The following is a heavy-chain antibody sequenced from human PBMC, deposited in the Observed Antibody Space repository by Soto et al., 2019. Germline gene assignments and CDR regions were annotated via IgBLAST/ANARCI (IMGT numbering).Heavy chain of an antibody. CDR3: ARGGLQPFDH. CDR1: GFTFGNYW. Sequence: GGSLRLSCAASGFTFGNYWMHWVRQAPGKGLVWVSRISDNGRINYADSVKCRFTISRDDARSELCIQLNDLRAEDTVTYYCARGGLQPFDHWGQGALVNVSS. CDR2: ISDNGRI. V-gene: IGHV3-74*01. D-gene: IGHD2-21*02. J-gene: IGHJ4*02.